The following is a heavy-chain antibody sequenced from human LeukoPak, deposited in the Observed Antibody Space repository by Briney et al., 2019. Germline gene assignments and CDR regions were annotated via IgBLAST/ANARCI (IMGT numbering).Heavy chain of an antibody. CDR1: GFTFIVYA. Sequence: GGSLRLSCAASGFTFIVYAMSWVRQAPGEGLEWISAIIGTGGSGDSTYYADSVKGRFTLSRDNSKITLYLQMNGLRAEDTAVYYCAKDFYSVTYPRFDYWGQGTLVTVSS. J-gene: IGHJ4*02. D-gene: IGHD4-23*01. V-gene: IGHV3-23*01. CDR3: AKDFYSVTYPRFDY. CDR2: IIGTGGSGDST.